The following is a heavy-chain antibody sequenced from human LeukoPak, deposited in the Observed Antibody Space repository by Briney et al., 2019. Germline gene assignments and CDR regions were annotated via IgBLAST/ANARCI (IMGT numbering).Heavy chain of an antibody. CDR1: GFTFSSYA. Sequence: PGGSLRLSCAASGFTFSSYAMSWVRQAPGKGLEWVSVIYSGGSTYYADSVKGRFTISRDNSKNTLYLQMNSLRAEDTAVYYCAREGQWLDYYYYMDVWGKGTTVTISS. V-gene: IGHV3-66*01. CDR2: IYSGGST. CDR3: AREGQWLDYYYYMDV. D-gene: IGHD6-19*01. J-gene: IGHJ6*03.